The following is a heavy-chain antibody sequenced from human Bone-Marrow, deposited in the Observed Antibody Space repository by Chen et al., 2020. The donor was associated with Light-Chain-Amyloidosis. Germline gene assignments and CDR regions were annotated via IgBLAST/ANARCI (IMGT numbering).Heavy chain of an antibody. V-gene: IGHV1-18*01. CDR3: AKDISYDDILPGYPADAFDI. CDR1: GYTFTSYG. Sequence: QVQLVQSGAEVKKPGASVKVSCKASGYTFTSYGISWVRQAPGQGLEWMGWISAYNGNTNSAQKLQGRVTMTTDTSTSTAYMELRSLRSDDTAVYYCAKDISYDDILPGYPADAFDIWGQGTMVTVSS. D-gene: IGHD3-9*01. J-gene: IGHJ3*02. CDR2: ISAYNGNT.